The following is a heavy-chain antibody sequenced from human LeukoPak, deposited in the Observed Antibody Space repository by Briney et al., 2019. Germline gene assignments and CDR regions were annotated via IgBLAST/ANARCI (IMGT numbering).Heavy chain of an antibody. J-gene: IGHJ4*02. CDR3: ARDLFIATSGEGPGY. CDR2: INPSGGST. V-gene: IGHV1-46*01. Sequence: ASVKVSCKASGYTFTSYYIHWVRQAPGQGLEWMGIINPSGGSTTYAQKFQDRVTMTGDTSTSTAYMELSSLRSEDTAVYYCARDLFIATSGEGPGYWGQGTLVTVSP. D-gene: IGHD6-13*01. CDR1: GYTFTSYY.